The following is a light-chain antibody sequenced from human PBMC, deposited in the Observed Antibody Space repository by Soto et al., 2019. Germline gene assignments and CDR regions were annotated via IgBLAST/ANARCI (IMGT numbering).Light chain of an antibody. V-gene: IGKV3-20*01. CDR3: QQFGSSPGFT. CDR2: GAF. J-gene: IGKJ3*01. CDR1: QSINNRY. Sequence: EIVLTQSPGTLSLSPGERATLSCRASQSINNRYFAWYQQKPGQAPRLLIYGAFSRATGIPDRFIGSGSGTDFTLTISRLEPEDFAVYYCQQFGSSPGFTFGPGTKVDIK.